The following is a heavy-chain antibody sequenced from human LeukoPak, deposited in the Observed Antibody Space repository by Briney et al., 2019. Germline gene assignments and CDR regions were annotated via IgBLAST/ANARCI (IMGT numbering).Heavy chain of an antibody. J-gene: IGHJ4*02. CDR2: INHGGSP. D-gene: IGHD2-15*01. CDR3: ARGIVVVVTAIFDS. V-gene: IGHV4-34*01. Sequence: ETLSLTCAVYGGSFSGYYWSWIRQPPGKGLEWVGEINHGGSPNYNPSLKSRVTISVDTSKNQFSLKLSSLTAADTAVYYCARGIVVVVTAIFDSWGQGTLVTVSS. CDR1: GGSFSGYY.